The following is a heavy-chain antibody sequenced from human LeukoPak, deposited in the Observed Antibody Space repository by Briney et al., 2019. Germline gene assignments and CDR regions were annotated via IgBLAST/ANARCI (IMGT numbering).Heavy chain of an antibody. CDR3: ARVLMVGGRFDY. CDR1: GFTFSSYE. J-gene: IGHJ4*02. D-gene: IGHD2-8*01. V-gene: IGHV3-30*04. CDR2: ISYDGSNK. Sequence: GGSLRLSCAASGFTFSSYEMNWVRQDPGKGLEWVAVISYDGSNKYYADSVKGRFTISRDNSKNTLYLQMNSLRAEDTAVYYCARVLMVGGRFDYWGQGTLVTVSS.